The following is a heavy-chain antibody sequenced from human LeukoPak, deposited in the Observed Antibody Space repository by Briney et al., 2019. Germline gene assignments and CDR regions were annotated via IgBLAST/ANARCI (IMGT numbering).Heavy chain of an antibody. CDR2: ISGSGGST. V-gene: IGHV3-23*01. CDR1: GFTFSSYA. Sequence: GGSLRLSCAASGFTFSSYAMSWVRQAPGKGMEWVAAISGSGGSTYYADSVKARFTISRDNSKNTLYLQMNSLRAEDTAVYYCAKGSAYYYYGMDVGGQGTTVTVSS. J-gene: IGHJ6*02. CDR3: AKGSAYYYYGMDV.